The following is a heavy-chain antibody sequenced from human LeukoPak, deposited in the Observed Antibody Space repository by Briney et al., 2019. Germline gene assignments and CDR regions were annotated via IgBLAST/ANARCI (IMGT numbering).Heavy chain of an antibody. J-gene: IGHJ4*02. CDR1: GFTLSSYA. Sequence: GGSLRLTCAASGFTLSSYAMSWVRQAPGKGLEWVSAISGSGGSTYYADSVKGRFTISRDNSKNTLYLQMNSLRAEDTAVYYCAKIHYYGSGSYSYFDYWGQGTLVTVSS. D-gene: IGHD3-10*01. CDR2: ISGSGGST. V-gene: IGHV3-23*01. CDR3: AKIHYYGSGSYSYFDY.